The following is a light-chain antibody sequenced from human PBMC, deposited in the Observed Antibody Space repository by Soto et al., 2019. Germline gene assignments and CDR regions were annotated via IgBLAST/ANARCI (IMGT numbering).Light chain of an antibody. Sequence: EIVLTQSPATLSLSPGERATLSCRASQSVDNYLAWYQQQPGQAPRLLIHDASNRATGIPARFSGSGSGTDFTLTISSREPDDFAVYYCQQRSNWPPLTFGGGTKVEIK. CDR2: DAS. CDR3: QQRSNWPPLT. J-gene: IGKJ4*01. CDR1: QSVDNY. V-gene: IGKV3-11*01.